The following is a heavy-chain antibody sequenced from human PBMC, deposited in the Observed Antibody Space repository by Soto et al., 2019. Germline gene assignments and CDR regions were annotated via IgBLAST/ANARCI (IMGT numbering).Heavy chain of an antibody. CDR2: ISYDEIDK. CDR1: GFTFTSHA. D-gene: IGHD3-22*01. Sequence: GGSLRLSCAASGFTFTSHAMHWVRQTPGKGLEWVAAISYDEIDKKYASSVKGRFTVSRDNVKNTLSLQMNSLRAEDTAVYYCAKSEVVITTLDAFDIWGQGTMVTVSS. CDR3: AKSEVVITTLDAFDI. J-gene: IGHJ3*02. V-gene: IGHV3-30*18.